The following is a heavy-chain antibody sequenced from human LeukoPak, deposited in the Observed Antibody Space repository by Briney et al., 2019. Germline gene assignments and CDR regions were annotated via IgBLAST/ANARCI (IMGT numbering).Heavy chain of an antibody. J-gene: IGHJ4*02. V-gene: IGHV3-7*03. CDR3: AKELGYCSGGSCYLWDY. CDR2: IKEDGSET. D-gene: IGHD2-15*01. Sequence: PGGSLRLSCAASGFIFKKYWMNWVRQVPGKGLECLANIKEDGSETYYADSVKGRFTISRDNAKNSLYLQMNSLRAEDTALYYCAKELGYCSGGSCYLWDYWGQGTLVTVSS. CDR1: GFIFKKYW.